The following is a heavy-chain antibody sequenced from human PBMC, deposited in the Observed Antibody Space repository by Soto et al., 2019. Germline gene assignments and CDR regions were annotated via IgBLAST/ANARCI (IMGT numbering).Heavy chain of an antibody. D-gene: IGHD2-2*01. V-gene: IGHV1-69*01. CDR2: IIPIFGTA. CDR3: ARVPPYCSSTSCYEDYYYGMDV. Sequence: QVQLVQSGAEVKKPGSSVKVSCKASGGTFSSYAISWVRQAPGQGLEWMGGIIPIFGTANYAQKFQGRVTIPADESPSTAYMELSSLRSEDTAVYYCARVPPYCSSTSCYEDYYYGMDVWGQGTTVTVSS. J-gene: IGHJ6*02. CDR1: GGTFSSYA.